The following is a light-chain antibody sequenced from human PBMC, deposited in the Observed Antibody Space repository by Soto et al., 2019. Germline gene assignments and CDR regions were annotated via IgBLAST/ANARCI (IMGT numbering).Light chain of an antibody. V-gene: IGLV1-40*01. J-gene: IGLJ2*01. Sequence: QSVLTQPPSVCGAPGPRVTITCTGSTSNIGAGYDVHWYQQLPGTAPKLLISGNSNRLSGGPARFSGSKPGTSASLAITGLQAEGEADYYCQSYDGSLSGRVFGGGTQRTLL. CDR1: TSNIGAGYD. CDR3: QSYDGSLSGRV. CDR2: GNS.